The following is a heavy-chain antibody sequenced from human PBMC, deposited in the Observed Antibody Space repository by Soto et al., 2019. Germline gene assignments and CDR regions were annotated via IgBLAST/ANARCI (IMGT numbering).Heavy chain of an antibody. D-gene: IGHD3-9*01. J-gene: IGHJ4*02. CDR3: AGGTGRSSDS. V-gene: IGHV3-7*04. CDR1: GFTFSSYW. Sequence: EVQLVESGGGLVQPGGSLKLSCAASGFTFSSYWMNWVRQAPGKGLEWVANIEQDGSDKYYVDSVKGRFTISRDNAKNSLYLQLKNLSTEDTAVYYCAGGTGRSSDSWGQGTLVTVSS. CDR2: IEQDGSDK.